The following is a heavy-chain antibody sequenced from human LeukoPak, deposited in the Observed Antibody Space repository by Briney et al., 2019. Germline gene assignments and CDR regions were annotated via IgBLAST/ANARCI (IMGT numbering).Heavy chain of an antibody. CDR3: AFQWELDTLDY. V-gene: IGHV3-21*01. CDR2: ISSSSSYI. CDR1: GFTFGSYS. Sequence: GGSLRLSCAASGFTFGSYSMNWVRQAPGKGLEWVSSISSSSSYIYYADSVKGRFTISRDNAKNSLYLQMNSLRAEDTAVYYCAFQWELDTLDYWGQGTLVTVSS. D-gene: IGHD1-26*01. J-gene: IGHJ4*02.